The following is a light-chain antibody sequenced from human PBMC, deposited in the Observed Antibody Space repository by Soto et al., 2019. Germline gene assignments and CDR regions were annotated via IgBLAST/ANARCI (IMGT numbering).Light chain of an antibody. Sequence: AIRMTQSPSSFSASTGDRVTITCRASQGISSYLAWYQQKPGKAPKLLIYAASTLQSGVPSRFSGSGSGTDFTLTISCLQSEDVAVYYCHQYDNSPWTFGQGTRVEIK. J-gene: IGKJ1*01. CDR3: HQYDNSPWT. CDR1: QGISSY. CDR2: AAS. V-gene: IGKV1-8*01.